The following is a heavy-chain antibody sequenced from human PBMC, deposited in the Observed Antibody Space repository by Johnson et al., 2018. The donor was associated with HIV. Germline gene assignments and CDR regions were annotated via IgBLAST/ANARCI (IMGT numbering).Heavy chain of an antibody. D-gene: IGHD4-17*01. Sequence: QVQLVESGGGVVQPGRSLRLSCAASGFTFSSYGMHWVRQAPGKGLEWVTVISFDGNNKDYADSVKGRFTISRDNSKNTLYLQMGSLRAEDMAVYYCARDAVTPIWGQGTMVTVAS. J-gene: IGHJ3*02. CDR1: GFTFSSYG. CDR3: ARDAVTPI. CDR2: ISFDGNNK. V-gene: IGHV3-30*19.